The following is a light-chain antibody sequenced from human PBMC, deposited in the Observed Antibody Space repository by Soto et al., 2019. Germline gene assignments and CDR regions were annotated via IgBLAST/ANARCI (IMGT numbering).Light chain of an antibody. CDR1: QSVLYSSNNKNY. CDR3: QQYYRPWT. J-gene: IGKJ1*01. V-gene: IGKV4-1*01. CDR2: WAS. Sequence: DIVMTQSPDSLAVSLGERATINCKFSQSVLYSSNNKNYLAWYQQKPGQPPKLLIYWASTRESGVPDRFSGSGYGTDFTLTISSLQAEDVAVYYCQQYYRPWTFGQGTKVEIK.